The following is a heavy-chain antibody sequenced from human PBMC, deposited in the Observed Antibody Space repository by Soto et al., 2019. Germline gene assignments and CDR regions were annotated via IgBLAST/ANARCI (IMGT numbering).Heavy chain of an antibody. Sequence: SETLSLTCAVYGGSFSGYYWSWIRQPPGKGLEWIGEINHSGSTNYTPSLKSRVTISVDTSKNQFSLKLSSVTAADTAVYYCARGGRRITMVRGLDYWGQGTLVTVSS. CDR3: ARGGRRITMVRGLDY. J-gene: IGHJ4*02. D-gene: IGHD3-10*01. V-gene: IGHV4-34*01. CDR1: GGSFSGYY. CDR2: INHSGST.